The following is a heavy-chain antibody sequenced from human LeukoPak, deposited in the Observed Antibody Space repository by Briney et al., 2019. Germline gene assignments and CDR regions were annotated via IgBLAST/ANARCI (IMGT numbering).Heavy chain of an antibody. CDR3: ARIGYYDSSGYYHYYYYMDV. Sequence: QSGGSLRLSCAASGFTFSSYSMNWVRQAPGKGPEWVSYISGRSNPIYYRDSVKGRFTISRDNAKNSLSLQMNSLRVEDTAVYYCARIGYYDSSGYYHYYYYMDVWGKGTTVTVSS. CDR1: GFTFSSYS. J-gene: IGHJ6*03. CDR2: ISGRSNPI. V-gene: IGHV3-48*01. D-gene: IGHD3-22*01.